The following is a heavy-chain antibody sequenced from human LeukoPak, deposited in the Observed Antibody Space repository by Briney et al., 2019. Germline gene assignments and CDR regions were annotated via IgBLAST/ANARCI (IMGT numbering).Heavy chain of an antibody. Sequence: ASVKVSCKASGYTFNNYGISWVRQAPGQGLEWMGRISAYNGNTNYAQKVQGRVTMTTDTSTSTTYMELGSLRSDDTAVYYCARDSADCSGGSCYSAEYFHHWGQGTLVTVSS. J-gene: IGHJ1*01. D-gene: IGHD2-15*01. CDR2: ISAYNGNT. CDR1: GYTFNNYG. V-gene: IGHV1-18*01. CDR3: ARDSADCSGGSCYSAEYFHH.